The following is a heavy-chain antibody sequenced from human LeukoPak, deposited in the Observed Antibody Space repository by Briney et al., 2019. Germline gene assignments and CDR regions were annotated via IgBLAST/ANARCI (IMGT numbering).Heavy chain of an antibody. CDR1: GGTFSSYA. CDR3: ARRRSIRLWASFDY. CDR2: IIPIFGTA. J-gene: IGHJ4*02. V-gene: IGHV1-69*01. D-gene: IGHD5-18*01. Sequence: SVKVSCKASGGTFSSYAISWVRQAPGQGLEWMGGIIPIFGTANYAQKFQGRVTITADESTSTAYMELSSLRSEDTAVYYCARRRSIRLWASFDYWGQGTLVTVSS.